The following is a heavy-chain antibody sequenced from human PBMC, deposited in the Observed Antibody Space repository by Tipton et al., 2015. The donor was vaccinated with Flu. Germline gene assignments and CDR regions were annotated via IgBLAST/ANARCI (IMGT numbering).Heavy chain of an antibody. CDR3: ARDYLLGDLSFFDN. D-gene: IGHD3-16*02. CDR1: GDSISSYY. CDR2: IYTSGST. V-gene: IGHV4-4*07. Sequence: LRLSCTVSGDSISSYYWSWIRQPAGKGLEWIGRIYTSGSTNYNASLKSRVTMSVDTSKNQFSLKLSSVTVADTAVYYCARDYLLGDLSFFDNWGQGTLDTVSS. J-gene: IGHJ4*02.